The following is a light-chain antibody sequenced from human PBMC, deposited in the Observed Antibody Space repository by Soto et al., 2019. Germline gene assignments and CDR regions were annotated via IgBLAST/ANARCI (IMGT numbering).Light chain of an antibody. Sequence: EIVLTQSPATLSLSPGERATLSCRASQSVSSHLAWFQQKPGQAPRLLIYDASNRATGIPARFSGSGSGTDFTLTISSLEPEDFAVYYCQQSSHWPPWTFGRGTKVEIQ. CDR3: QQSSHWPPWT. CDR2: DAS. CDR1: QSVSSH. V-gene: IGKV3-11*01. J-gene: IGKJ1*01.